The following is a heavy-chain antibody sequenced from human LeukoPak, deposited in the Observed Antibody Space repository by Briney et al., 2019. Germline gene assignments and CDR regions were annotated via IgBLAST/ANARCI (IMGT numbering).Heavy chain of an antibody. D-gene: IGHD3-3*01. CDR3: ARGGPPILETLAPGGYSDGMDV. CDR1: GGSISPYY. CDR2: VYYSGST. Sequence: SETLSLTCGVSGGSISPYYWSWIRQPPGKGLQWIGYVYYSGSTNYNPSLKSRVTLSVDTSKNQFSLTLTSVTPADTAVYFCARGGPPILETLAPGGYSDGMDVWGPGTTVTVSS. J-gene: IGHJ6*02. V-gene: IGHV4-59*01.